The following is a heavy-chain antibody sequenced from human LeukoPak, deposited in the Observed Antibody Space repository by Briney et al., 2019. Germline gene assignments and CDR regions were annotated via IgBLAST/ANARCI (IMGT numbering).Heavy chain of an antibody. J-gene: IGHJ4*02. CDR3: ARAPGIYDSRPNFDY. CDR1: GFTFSSYG. CDR2: IWYDGSNK. Sequence: PGGSLRLSCAASGFTFSSYGMHWVRQAPGKGLEWVAVIWYDGSNKYYADSVKDRFTISRDNSKNTLYLQMNSLRAEDTAVYYCARAPGIYDSRPNFDYWGQGTLVTVSS. D-gene: IGHD3-22*01. V-gene: IGHV3-33*01.